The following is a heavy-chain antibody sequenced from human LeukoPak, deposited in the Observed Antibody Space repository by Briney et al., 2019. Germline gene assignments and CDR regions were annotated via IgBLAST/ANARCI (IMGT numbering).Heavy chain of an antibody. CDR3: ARTYGSGSYYTRPLSGMDV. D-gene: IGHD3-10*01. CDR1: GGSVSSGSYY. V-gene: IGHV4-61*01. J-gene: IGHJ6*02. Sequence: PSETLSLTCTVSGGSVSSGSYYWSWIRQPPGKGLEWIGYIYYSGSTNYNPSLKSRVTISVDTSKNQFSLKLSSVTAADTAVYYCARTYGSGSYYTRPLSGMDVWGQGTTVTVSS. CDR2: IYYSGST.